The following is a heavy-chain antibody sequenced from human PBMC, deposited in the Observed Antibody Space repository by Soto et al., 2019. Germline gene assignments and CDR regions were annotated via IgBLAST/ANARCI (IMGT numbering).Heavy chain of an antibody. V-gene: IGHV3-23*01. J-gene: IGHJ4*02. CDR1: GFTFSSYA. CDR3: ANRERFWSGYPFDY. CDR2: ISGSGGST. Sequence: PGGSLRLSCAASGFTFSSYAMSWVRQAPGKGLEWVSAISGSGGSTYYADSVKGRFTISRDNSKNTLYLQMNSLRAEDTAVYYCANRERFWSGYPFDYWGQGTLVTVSS. D-gene: IGHD3-3*02.